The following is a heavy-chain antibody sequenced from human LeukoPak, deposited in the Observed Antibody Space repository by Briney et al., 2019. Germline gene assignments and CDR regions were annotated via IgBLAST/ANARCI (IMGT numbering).Heavy chain of an antibody. CDR3: TRDTIARAAAGTDY. Sequence: GRSLRLSCTASGFTFGDYATSWVRQAPGKGLEWVGFIRSKAYGGTTEYAASVKGRFTISRDDSKSIAYLQMNSLKTEDTAVYYCTRDTIARAAAGTDYWGQGTLVTVSS. J-gene: IGHJ4*02. V-gene: IGHV3-49*04. CDR2: IRSKAYGGTT. CDR1: GFTFGDYA. D-gene: IGHD6-13*01.